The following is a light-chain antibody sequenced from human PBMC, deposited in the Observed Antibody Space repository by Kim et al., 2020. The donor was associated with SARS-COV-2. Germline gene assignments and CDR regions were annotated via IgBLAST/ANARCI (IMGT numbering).Light chain of an antibody. CDR3: SSYTSSSTLV. J-gene: IGLJ2*01. CDR1: SSDMGGYNR. V-gene: IGLV2-18*02. Sequence: QAVTISCTGTSSDMGGYNRVSWFQQPPGTAPKLMIYEVSNRPSGVPDRFSGSKSANTASLTISGLQAEDEADYYCSSYTSSSTLVFGGGTQLTVL. CDR2: EVS.